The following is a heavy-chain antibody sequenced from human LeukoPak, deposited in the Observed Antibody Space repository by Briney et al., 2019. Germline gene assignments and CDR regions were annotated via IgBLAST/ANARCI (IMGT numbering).Heavy chain of an antibody. J-gene: IGHJ4*02. Sequence: GGSLRLSCAASGFTFSRSWMTWVRQAPGKGLEWVANIKYDGGVIFYVDSVKGRFTISRDNSKNSLYLQMNSLKTEDTAVYYCTSPGMYYDSTYWGQGTLVTVSS. CDR2: IKYDGGVI. CDR1: GFTFSRSW. D-gene: IGHD3-22*01. V-gene: IGHV3-7*03. CDR3: TSPGMYYDSTY.